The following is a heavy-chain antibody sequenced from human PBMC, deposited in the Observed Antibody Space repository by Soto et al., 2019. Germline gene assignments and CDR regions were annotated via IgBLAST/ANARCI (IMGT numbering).Heavy chain of an antibody. CDR3: ARIFPNCSGGSCYSPWFDP. J-gene: IGHJ5*02. CDR1: GGSISSYY. D-gene: IGHD2-15*01. V-gene: IGHV4-59*01. Sequence: PSETLSLTCTVSGGSISSYYWSWIRQPPGKGLEWIGYIYYSGSTNYNPSLKSRVTISVDTSKNQFSLKLSSVTAADTAVYYCARIFPNCSGGSCYSPWFDPWGQGTLVTVSS. CDR2: IYYSGST.